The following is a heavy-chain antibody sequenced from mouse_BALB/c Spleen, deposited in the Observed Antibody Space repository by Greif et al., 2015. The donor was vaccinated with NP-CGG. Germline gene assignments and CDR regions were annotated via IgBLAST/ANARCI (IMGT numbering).Heavy chain of an antibody. Sequence: QVQLQQSGAELMKPGASVKISCKATGYTFSSYWIEWVKQRPGHGLEWIGEILPGSGSTNYNEKFKGKATFTADTSSNTAYMQLSRRTSEDSAVYDCARGGNEGGGCAYWGQGTLVTVSA. J-gene: IGHJ3*01. CDR1: GYTFSSYW. V-gene: IGHV1-9*01. CDR2: ILPGSGST. CDR3: ARGGNEGGGCAY.